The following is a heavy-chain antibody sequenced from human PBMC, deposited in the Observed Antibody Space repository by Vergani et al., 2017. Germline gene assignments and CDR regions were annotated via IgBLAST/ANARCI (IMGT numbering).Heavy chain of an antibody. CDR2: ISAYNGNT. J-gene: IGHJ4*02. Sequence: QVQLVQSGAEVKKPGASVKVSCTASGYTFTSYGISWVRQAPGQGLEWMGWISAYNGNTNYAQKLQGRVTMTTDTSTSTAYMELRSRRSDDTAVYYCARADSSSLPDTIRLRFYYFDYWGQGTLVTVSS. D-gene: IGHD4-17*01. CDR1: GYTFTSYG. V-gene: IGHV1-18*01. CDR3: ARADSSSLPDTIRLRFYYFDY.